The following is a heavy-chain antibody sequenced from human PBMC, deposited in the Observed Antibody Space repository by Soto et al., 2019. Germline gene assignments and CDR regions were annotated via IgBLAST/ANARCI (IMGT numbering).Heavy chain of an antibody. CDR1: GYTFTSYG. CDR2: ISAYNGNT. D-gene: IGHD6-13*01. CDR3: ARYQGYNSSWYSAFEI. Sequence: GASVKVSCKASGYTFTSYGISWVRQAPGQGLEWMGWISAYNGNTNYAQKLQGRVTMTTDTSTSTAYMELRSLRSDDTAVYYCARYQGYNSSWYSAFEIWGQGTMVTVS. J-gene: IGHJ3*02. V-gene: IGHV1-18*01.